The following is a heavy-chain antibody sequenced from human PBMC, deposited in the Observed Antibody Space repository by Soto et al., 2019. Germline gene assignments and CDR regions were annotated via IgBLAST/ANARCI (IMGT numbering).Heavy chain of an antibody. CDR1: GGTFSSYA. CDR3: AKDLKRGYSYGHNLFDS. V-gene: IGHV1-69*13. D-gene: IGHD5-18*01. J-gene: IGHJ5*01. Sequence: SVKVSCKASGGTFSSYAISWVRQAPGQGLEWMGGIIPIFGTANYAQKFQGRVTITADESTSTAYMELSSLRSEDTAVYYCAKDLKRGYSYGHNLFDSRGQRTPVTVSS. CDR2: IIPIFGTA.